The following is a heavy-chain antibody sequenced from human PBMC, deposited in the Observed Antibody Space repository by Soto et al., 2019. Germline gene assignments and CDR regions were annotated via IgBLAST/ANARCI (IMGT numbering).Heavy chain of an antibody. CDR3: ARGGYDFWRGYDTEVPSDAFDI. J-gene: IGHJ3*02. CDR1: GGSISSSSYS. D-gene: IGHD3-3*01. CDR2: IYYSGST. V-gene: IGHV4-61*05. Sequence: SETLSLTCTVSGGSISSSSYSWGWIRQPPGKGLEWIGYIYYSGSTNYNPSLKSRVTISVDTSKNQFSLKLSSVTAADTAVYYCARGGYDFWRGYDTEVPSDAFDIWGQGTMVTVSS.